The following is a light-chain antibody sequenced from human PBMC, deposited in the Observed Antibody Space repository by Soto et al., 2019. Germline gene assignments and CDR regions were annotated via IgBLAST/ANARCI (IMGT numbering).Light chain of an antibody. Sequence: QSVLTQPASVSGSPGQSITISCNGSTSDIGGYDYVSWYQQYPGKAPKLIIYAVHSRPSGVSNRFSSSKSGNTASLTISGLQAEDEADYHCSSYTPSSTYVFGTGTKLTVL. V-gene: IGLV2-14*03. J-gene: IGLJ1*01. CDR3: SSYTPSSTYV. CDR1: TSDIGGYDY. CDR2: AVH.